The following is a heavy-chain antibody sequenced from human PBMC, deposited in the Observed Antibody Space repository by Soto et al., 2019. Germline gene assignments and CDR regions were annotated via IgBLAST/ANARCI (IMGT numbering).Heavy chain of an antibody. J-gene: IGHJ4*02. CDR2: IYYSGST. V-gene: IGHV4-61*03. D-gene: IGHD2-15*01. CDR1: GVSVGSSYYY. CDR3: AREGCSGGTCYSGYNLGMDY. Sequence: QVQLQESGPGLVKPSETLSLTCSVSGVSVGSSYYYWTWIRQAPGKGLEWIGNIYYSGSTKYKPSLKCRVIISADTSKNHFSLKLTSVTATDTAVYYCAREGCSGGTCYSGYNLGMDYWGQGALVTVSS.